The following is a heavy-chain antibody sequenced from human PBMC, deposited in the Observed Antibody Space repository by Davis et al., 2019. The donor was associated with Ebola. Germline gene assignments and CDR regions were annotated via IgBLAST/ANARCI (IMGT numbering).Heavy chain of an antibody. CDR3: ARAEYNWNYFAY. CDR2: ISAYNGNT. Sequence: ASVKVSCKASGYTFTNYYVSWVRQAPGQGLEWMGWISAYNGNTNYAQKLQGRVTMTTDTSTSTAYMELRSLRSDDTAVYYCARAEYNWNYFAYWGQGTLVTVSS. D-gene: IGHD1-20*01. CDR1: GYTFTNYY. J-gene: IGHJ4*02. V-gene: IGHV1-18*04.